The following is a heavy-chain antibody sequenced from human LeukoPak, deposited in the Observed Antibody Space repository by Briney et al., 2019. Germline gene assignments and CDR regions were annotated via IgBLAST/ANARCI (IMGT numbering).Heavy chain of an antibody. Sequence: ASVNVSCKASGYTFTAYYIHWVRQAPGQGLEWVGWINPNNGATNYAQSFQGRVTMTRDTSISTSYMELSGLRSDDTGVYYCARGSVSLSWGQGTLVTVSS. CDR2: INPNNGAT. CDR3: ARGSVSLS. D-gene: IGHD1-26*01. CDR1: GYTFTAYY. J-gene: IGHJ5*02. V-gene: IGHV1-2*02.